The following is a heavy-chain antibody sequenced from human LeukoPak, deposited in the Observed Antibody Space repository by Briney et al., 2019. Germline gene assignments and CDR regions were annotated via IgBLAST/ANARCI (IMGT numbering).Heavy chain of an antibody. CDR2: IYTSGST. D-gene: IGHD3-3*01. V-gene: IGHV4-4*07. CDR3: ARSIKIFGVSNDAFDI. Sequence: SETLSLTCTVSGGSISSYYWSWIRQPAGKGLEWIGRIYTSGSTNYNPSLKSRVTMSVDTSKNQFSLKLSSVTAADTAVYYCARSIKIFGVSNDAFDIWGQGTMVTVSS. CDR1: GGSISSYY. J-gene: IGHJ3*02.